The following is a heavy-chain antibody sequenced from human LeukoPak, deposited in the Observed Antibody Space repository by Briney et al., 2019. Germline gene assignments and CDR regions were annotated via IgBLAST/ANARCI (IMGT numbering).Heavy chain of an antibody. CDR3: AKGVEMATITVGY. Sequence: GGSLRLSCAASGFTFSSYGMHWVRQAPGKGLEWVAFIRYDGSNKYYADSVKGRFTISGGNSKNTLYLQMNSLRAEDTAVYYCAKGVEMATITVGYWGQGTLVTVSS. V-gene: IGHV3-30*02. CDR2: IRYDGSNK. D-gene: IGHD5-24*01. J-gene: IGHJ4*02. CDR1: GFTFSSYG.